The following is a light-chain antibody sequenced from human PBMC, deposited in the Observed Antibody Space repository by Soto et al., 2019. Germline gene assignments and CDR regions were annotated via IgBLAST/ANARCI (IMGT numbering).Light chain of an antibody. V-gene: IGLV2-11*01. CDR2: DVS. CDR3: CSYDGSNGFWV. CDR1: SSDVGGYNY. J-gene: IGLJ3*02. Sequence: QSALTQPRSVSGSPGQSVTISCTGTSSDVGGYNYVSWYQQYPGKAPKVMIYDVSKRPSGVPDRFSASKSGNTASLTISGLQAEDEADYHFCSYDGSNGFWVFGGGTKLTVL.